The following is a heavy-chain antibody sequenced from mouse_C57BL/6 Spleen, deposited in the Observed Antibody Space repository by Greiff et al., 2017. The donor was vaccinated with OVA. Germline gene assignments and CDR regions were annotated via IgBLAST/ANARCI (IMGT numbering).Heavy chain of an antibody. J-gene: IGHJ2*01. V-gene: IGHV1-55*01. CDR2: IYPGSGST. CDR3: ARYYGSSLNYCDY. CDR1: GYTFTSYW. D-gene: IGHD1-1*01. Sequence: VQLQQPGAELVKPGASVKMSCKASGYTFTSYWLTWVKQRPGQGLEWIGDIYPGSGSTNYNEKFTSKATLTVDTSSSTAYMQLSSLTSEDSAVYYCARYYGSSLNYCDYWGQGTTLTVAS.